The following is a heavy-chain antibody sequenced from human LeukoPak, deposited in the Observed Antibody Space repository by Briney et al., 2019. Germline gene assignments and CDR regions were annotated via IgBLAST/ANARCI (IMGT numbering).Heavy chain of an antibody. J-gene: IGHJ4*02. CDR3: EAVRGGRTGCASGAIDF. CDR2: IFYSGRA. Sequence: PSETLSLTRAVSSYSISSGYYWDWMRQAPGKGLEWIGTIFYSGRAYYNPSLKSLVTMSVDSSKNHFYLKRTSVPAADTAGYFCEAVRGGRTGCASGAIDFCGQLTLVTVSS. D-gene: IGHD3-16*01. CDR1: SYSISSGYY. V-gene: IGHV4-38-2*01.